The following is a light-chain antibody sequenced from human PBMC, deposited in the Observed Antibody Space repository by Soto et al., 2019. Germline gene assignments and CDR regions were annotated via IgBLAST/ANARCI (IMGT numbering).Light chain of an antibody. CDR3: QQYNNWPLT. CDR1: NIGSKS. V-gene: IGKV3D-15*01. Sequence: PASVSVAAGHTGGVTCGGKNIGSKSVHWYQQKSGQPPRLLIYDASTRATGFPARFSGSGSGTEFTLTISSLQSEDFAVYYCQQYNNWPLTFGGGTKVDIK. J-gene: IGKJ4*01. CDR2: DAS.